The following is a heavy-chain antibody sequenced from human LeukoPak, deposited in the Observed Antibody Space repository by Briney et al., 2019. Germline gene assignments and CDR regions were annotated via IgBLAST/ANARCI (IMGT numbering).Heavy chain of an antibody. CDR2: MDPNSGNT. Sequence: GASVKVSCKASGYTFTSYDINWVRQATGQGLEWMGWMDPNSGNTGYAQKFQGRVTMTRNTSISTAYMELSSLRSEDTAVYYCASPPLYSSGWHAHYWGQGTLVTVSS. J-gene: IGHJ4*02. V-gene: IGHV1-8*01. CDR1: GYTFTSYD. D-gene: IGHD6-19*01. CDR3: ASPPLYSSGWHAHY.